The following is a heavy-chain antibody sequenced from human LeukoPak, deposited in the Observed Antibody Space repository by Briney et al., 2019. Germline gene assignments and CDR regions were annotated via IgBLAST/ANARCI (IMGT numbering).Heavy chain of an antibody. CDR3: VRDGDDFNFDY. D-gene: IGHD5-24*01. CDR1: GFTFRSYW. J-gene: IGHJ4*02. Sequence: GGSLRLSCAASGFTFRSYWMHWVRQAPGKGLGWVSRVKGDGGFTNYADSVYGRLTISRDNAKNTLYLHMHSLRAYYTAVYYCVRDGDDFNFDYWGQGSLVTVSS. V-gene: IGHV3-74*01. CDR2: VKGDGGFT.